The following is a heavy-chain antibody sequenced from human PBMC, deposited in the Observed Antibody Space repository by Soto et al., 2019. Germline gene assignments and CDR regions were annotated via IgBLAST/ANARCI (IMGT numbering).Heavy chain of an antibody. CDR3: ARGIEMARIGWFDP. CDR2: IYPGDADI. V-gene: IGHV5-51*01. J-gene: IGHJ5*02. D-gene: IGHD5-12*01. CDR1: GYRFTSFW. Sequence: LKISCKGSGYRFTSFWIGRVRQMPGKGLEWLGTIYPGDADIRYTPSFQGQVTMSADKSVSTAYLQWSSLKASDTAIYYCARGIEMARIGWFDPWGQGTLVTVSS.